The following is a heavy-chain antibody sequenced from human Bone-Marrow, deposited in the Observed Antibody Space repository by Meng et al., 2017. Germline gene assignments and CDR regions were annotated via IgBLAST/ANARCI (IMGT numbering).Heavy chain of an antibody. J-gene: IGHJ4*02. Sequence: QVQLQDSGPGLVKPSGTLSLTCAVSGCLISTSNWWSLVRQPPGKGLEWIGEIYHSGSTNYNPSLKSRVTISVDKSKKQFTLNLSSVTAADTAVYYCVRAQYYYDRSDYSLYYFDYWGQGTLVTVSS. CDR1: GCLISTSNW. D-gene: IGHD3-22*01. CDR2: IYHSGST. V-gene: IGHV4-4*02. CDR3: VRAQYYYDRSDYSLYYFDY.